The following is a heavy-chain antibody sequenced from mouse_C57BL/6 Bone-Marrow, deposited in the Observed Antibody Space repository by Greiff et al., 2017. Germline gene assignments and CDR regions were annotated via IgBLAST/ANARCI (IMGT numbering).Heavy chain of an antibody. J-gene: IGHJ2*01. V-gene: IGHV1-64*01. CDR2: IHPNSGST. Sequence: QVQLKQPGAELVKPGASVKLSCKASGYTFTSYWMHWVKQRPGQGLEWIGMIHPNSGSTNYNEKFKSKATLTVDKSSSTAYMQLSSLTSEDSAVYYCARRFVIPSFDYWGQGTTLTVSS. CDR3: ARRFVIPSFDY. CDR1: GYTFTSYW.